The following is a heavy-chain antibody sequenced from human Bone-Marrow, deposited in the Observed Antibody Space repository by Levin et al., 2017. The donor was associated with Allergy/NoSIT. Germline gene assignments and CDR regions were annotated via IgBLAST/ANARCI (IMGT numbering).Heavy chain of an antibody. CDR1: GFTFHGFW. J-gene: IGHJ4*02. D-gene: IGHD4-17*01. Sequence: LSLPCAASGFTFHGFWMHWVRPAPGKGLVWVSRINSDGSSTTYADSVKGRFTISRDNAKNTLFLQMNSLKAEDTAVYFCARDAQTTMILDYWGQGTLVTVSS. CDR3: ARDAQTTMILDY. CDR2: INSDGSST. V-gene: IGHV3-74*01.